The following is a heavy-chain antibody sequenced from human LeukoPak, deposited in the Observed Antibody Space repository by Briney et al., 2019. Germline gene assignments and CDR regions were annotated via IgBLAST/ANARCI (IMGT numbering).Heavy chain of an antibody. CDR3: ASRGFWSGTPHYYYMDV. V-gene: IGHV4-4*07. CDR1: GGSISSYY. J-gene: IGHJ6*03. CDR2: IYTSGST. Sequence: SETLSLTCTVSGGSISSYYWSWIRQPAGKGLEWIGRIYTSGSTNYNPSLKSRVTMSVDTSKNQFSLKLSSVTAADTAVYYCASRGFWSGTPHYYYMDVWGKGTTVTVSS. D-gene: IGHD3-3*01.